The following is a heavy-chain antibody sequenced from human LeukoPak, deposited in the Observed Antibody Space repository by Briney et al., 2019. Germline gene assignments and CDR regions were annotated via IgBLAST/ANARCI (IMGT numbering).Heavy chain of an antibody. J-gene: IGHJ4*02. CDR2: ISAYNGNT. V-gene: IGHV1-18*01. D-gene: IGHD3-22*01. CDR3: AREVPYDSSGYYPDY. Sequence: GASVKVSCKASGYTLTSYGISWVRQAPGQGLEWMGWISAYNGNTNYAQKLQGRVTMTTDTSTSTAYMELRSLRSDDTAVYYCAREVPYDSSGYYPDYWGQGTLVTVSS. CDR1: GYTLTSYG.